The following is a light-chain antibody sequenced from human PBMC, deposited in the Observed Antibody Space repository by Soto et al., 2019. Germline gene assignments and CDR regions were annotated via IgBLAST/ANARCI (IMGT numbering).Light chain of an antibody. Sequence: EIVLTQSPATLSVSPGERATLSCRTSQSVASNFAWYQQKPGQAPRLLVFGAFIRASGLPVRFRGYWSWSEFTLTISSLQSEDGATYDFPPDDKWPYTFSQGTNLEIK. CDR1: QSVASN. J-gene: IGKJ2*01. CDR3: PPDDKWPYT. CDR2: GAF. V-gene: IGKV3-15*01.